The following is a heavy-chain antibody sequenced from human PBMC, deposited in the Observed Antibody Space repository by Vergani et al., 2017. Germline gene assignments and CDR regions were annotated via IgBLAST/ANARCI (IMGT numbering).Heavy chain of an antibody. D-gene: IGHD2-15*01. CDR3: ARYLIGYCSGGSCPYFDY. Sequence: VQLVQSGAEVKKPGASVKVSCKASGYTFTSYDINWVRQATGQGLEWMGWMNPNSGNTGYAQKFQGRVTMTRNTSISTAYMELSSLRSEDTAVYYCARYLIGYCSGGSCPYFDYWGQGTLVTVSS. CDR1: GYTFTSYD. J-gene: IGHJ4*02. V-gene: IGHV1-8*01. CDR2: MNPNSGNT.